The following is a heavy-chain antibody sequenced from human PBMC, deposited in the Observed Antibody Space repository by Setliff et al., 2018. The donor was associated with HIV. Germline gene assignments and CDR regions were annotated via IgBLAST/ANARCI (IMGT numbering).Heavy chain of an antibody. CDR1: GGSISSNIYF. J-gene: IGHJ5*02. V-gene: IGHV4-31*03. CDR2: IYHTGKT. Sequence: NPSETLSLTCTVSGGSISSNIYFWGWIRQPPGKGLEWIGYIYHTGKTYYNPSHQSRIIMSLDMSQNQFSLKLSSVTAADTAVYYCAKEGNSVDNWLDPWGPGTLVTVSS. D-gene: IGHD1-26*01. CDR3: AKEGNSVDNWLDP.